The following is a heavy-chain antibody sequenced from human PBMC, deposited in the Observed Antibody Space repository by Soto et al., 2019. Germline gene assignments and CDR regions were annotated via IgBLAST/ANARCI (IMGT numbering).Heavy chain of an antibody. CDR2: ISWNSGSI. V-gene: IGHV3-9*01. CDR1: GFTFDDYA. CDR3: AKDKADCDYVLTRYFDY. Sequence: EVQLVESGGGLVQPGRSLRLSCAASGFTFDDYAMHWVRQAPGKGLEWVSGISWNSGSIGYADSVKGRFTISRDNAKNSLYLQMNSLRAEDTALYYCAKDKADCDYVLTRYFDYWGQGTLVTVSS. J-gene: IGHJ4*02. D-gene: IGHD3-16*01.